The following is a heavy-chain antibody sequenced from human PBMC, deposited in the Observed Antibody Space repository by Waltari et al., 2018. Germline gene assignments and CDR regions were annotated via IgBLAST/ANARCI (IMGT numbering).Heavy chain of an antibody. J-gene: IGHJ5*02. V-gene: IGHV4-34*01. CDR1: GGSFSGYC. CDR2: INHSGST. Sequence: QVQLQQWGAGLLQPSETLSLTCAVYGGSFSGYCWSWLRQPPGKGLEWIGEINHSGSTNYNPSLKSRVTISVDTSKNQFSLKLSSVTAADTAVYYCARYLGYCSGGSCYRYNWFDPWGQGTLVTVSS. CDR3: ARYLGYCSGGSCYRYNWFDP. D-gene: IGHD2-15*01.